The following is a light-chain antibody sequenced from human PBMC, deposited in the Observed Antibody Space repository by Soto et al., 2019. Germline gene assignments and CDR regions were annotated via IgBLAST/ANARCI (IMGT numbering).Light chain of an antibody. CDR2: GNS. CDR1: NSNIGAGYD. J-gene: IGLJ1*01. V-gene: IGLV1-40*01. Sequence: QSVPTQPPSVSGAPGQRVTISCTGSNSNIGAGYDVHWYQQLPGTAPKLVIYGNSNRPSGVPDRFSGSKSGTSASLAITGLQAEDEADYYCQSYDSSVSEYVFGTGTKLTVL. CDR3: QSYDSSVSEYV.